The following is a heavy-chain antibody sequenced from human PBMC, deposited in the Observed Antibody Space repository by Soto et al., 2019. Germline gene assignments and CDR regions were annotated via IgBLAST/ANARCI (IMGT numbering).Heavy chain of an antibody. CDR1: GFTVSSNY. CDR2: IYSGGST. J-gene: IGHJ6*03. CDR3: ARANCPNRKTYYYYYYMDV. D-gene: IGHD1-1*01. V-gene: IGHV3-53*04. Sequence: EVQLVESGGGLVQPGGSLRLSCAASGFTVSSNYMSWVRQAPGKGLEWVSVIYSGGSTYYADSVKGRFTISRHNSKNTLYLQMNSLRAEDTAVYYCARANCPNRKTYYYYYYMDVWGKGTTVTVSS.